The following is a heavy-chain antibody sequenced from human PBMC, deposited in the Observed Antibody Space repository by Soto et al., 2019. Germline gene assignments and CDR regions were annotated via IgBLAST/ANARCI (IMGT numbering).Heavy chain of an antibody. CDR2: INHSGST. CDR3: ASGGGYYYYGMDV. J-gene: IGHJ6*02. V-gene: IGHV4-34*01. CDR1: GGSFSGYY. Sequence: SETLSLTCAVYGGSFSGYYWIWIRQPPGKGLEWIGEINHSGSTNYNPSLKSRVTISVDTSKNQFSLKLSSVTAADTAVYYCASGGGYYYYGMDVWGQGTTVTVSS.